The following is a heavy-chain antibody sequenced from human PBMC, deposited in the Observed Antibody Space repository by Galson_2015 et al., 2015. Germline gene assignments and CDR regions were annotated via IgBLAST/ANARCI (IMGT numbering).Heavy chain of an antibody. V-gene: IGHV3-11*06. CDR2: ISSSSSYT. CDR1: GFTFSDYY. Sequence: SLRLSCAASGFTFSDYYMSWIRQAPGKGLEWVSYISSSSSYTNYADSVKGRFTISRDNAKNSLYLQMNSLRAEDTAVYYCARGSDVHYDFWSGYCTGYYYYGMDVWGQGTTVTVSS. J-gene: IGHJ6*02. D-gene: IGHD3-3*01. CDR3: ARGSDVHYDFWSGYCTGYYYYGMDV.